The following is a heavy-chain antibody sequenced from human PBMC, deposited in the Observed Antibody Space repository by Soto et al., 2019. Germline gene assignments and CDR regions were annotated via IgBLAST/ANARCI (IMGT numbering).Heavy chain of an antibody. CDR3: AKDPQQPTALWVAMGPFDS. CDR2: ISGSGGST. Sequence: PGGSLRLSCTASGFTFSSYTMSWVRQAPGKGLEWVSAISGSGGSTYYADSVKGRFTISRDNSKNTLYLQMNSLRAEDTAVYYYAKDPQQPTALWVAMGPFDSWGQGTLVTVSS. J-gene: IGHJ4*02. CDR1: GFTFSSYT. V-gene: IGHV3-23*01. D-gene: IGHD5-18*01.